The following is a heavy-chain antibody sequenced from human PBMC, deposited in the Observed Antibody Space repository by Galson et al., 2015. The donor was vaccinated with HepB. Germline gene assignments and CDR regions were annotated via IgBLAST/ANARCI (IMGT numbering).Heavy chain of an antibody. V-gene: IGHV3-15*01. J-gene: IGHJ3*02. Sequence: SLRLSCAASGFTFSSYAISWVRQAPGKGLEWVGRIKSKTDGGTTDYAAPVKGRFTISRDDSKNTLYLQMNSLKTEDTAVYYCTTGPGNHITMIVVDIWGQGTMVTVSS. CDR1: GFTFSSYA. D-gene: IGHD3-22*01. CDR3: TTGPGNHITMIVVDI. CDR2: IKSKTDGGTT.